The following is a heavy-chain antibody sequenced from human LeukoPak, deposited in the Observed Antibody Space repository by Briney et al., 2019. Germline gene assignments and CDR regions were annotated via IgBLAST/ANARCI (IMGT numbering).Heavy chain of an antibody. CDR1: GFTFSSYA. V-gene: IGHV3-23*01. CDR3: AKEFNSMNYYYMDV. Sequence: GGSLRLSCAASGFTFSSYAMSRVRQAPGQGLEWVSAISGSGGSTYYADSVKGRFTISRDNSKNTLYLQMNSLRAEDTAVYYCAKEFNSMNYYYMDVWGKGTTVTVSS. CDR2: ISGSGGST. J-gene: IGHJ6*03. D-gene: IGHD4-11*01.